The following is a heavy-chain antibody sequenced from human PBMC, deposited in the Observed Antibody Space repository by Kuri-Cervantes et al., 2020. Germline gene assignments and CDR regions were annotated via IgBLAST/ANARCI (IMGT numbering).Heavy chain of an antibody. CDR3: AKSTGRVDWFDP. J-gene: IGHJ5*02. CDR1: GGTFSSYT. D-gene: IGHD1-1*01. V-gene: IGHV1-2*02. Sequence: ASVKVSCKASGGTFSSYTISWVRQAPGQGLEWMGWINPNSGGTNYAQKFQGRVTMTRDTSISTAYMELSRLRSDDTAVYYCAKSTGRVDWFDPWGQGTLVTVSS. CDR2: INPNSGGT.